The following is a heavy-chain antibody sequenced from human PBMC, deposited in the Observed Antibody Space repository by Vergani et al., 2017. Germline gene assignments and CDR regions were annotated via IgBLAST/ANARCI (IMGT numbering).Heavy chain of an antibody. Sequence: QVQLVQSGAEVKKPGASVKVSCKASGYTFTDYFMHWVRQAPGQGLEWMGWINPNSGGTNYAQKFQGRVTMTRDTSISTAYMELSNLRSDDTAVYYCARVGTSSNHDYFDYWGQGTLVTVSS. CDR2: INPNSGGT. D-gene: IGHD2-2*01. V-gene: IGHV1-2*02. J-gene: IGHJ4*02. CDR1: GYTFTDYF. CDR3: ARVGTSSNHDYFDY.